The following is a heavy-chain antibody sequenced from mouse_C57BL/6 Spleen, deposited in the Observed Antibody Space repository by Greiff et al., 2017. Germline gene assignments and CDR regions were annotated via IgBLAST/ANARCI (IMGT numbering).Heavy chain of an antibody. Sequence: EVQLQQSGAELVKPGASVKLSCTASGFNIKDYYMHWVKQRTEQGLAWIGRIDPEDGETKYAPKFQGKATITADTSSNTASLQLSSLTSEDTAVYYCARSNYYYAMDYWGQGTSGTVAS. J-gene: IGHJ4*01. CDR1: GFNIKDYY. CDR3: ARSNYYYAMDY. D-gene: IGHD2-5*01. CDR2: IDPEDGET. V-gene: IGHV14-2*01.